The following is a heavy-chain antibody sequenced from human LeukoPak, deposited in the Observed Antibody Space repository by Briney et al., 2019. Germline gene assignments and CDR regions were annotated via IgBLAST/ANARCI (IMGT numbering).Heavy chain of an antibody. V-gene: IGHV1-2*02. Sequence: GASVKVSCKASGYTFTGYYMHWVRQAPGQGLGWMGWINPNSGGTNYAQKFQGRVTMTRDTSISTAYMELSRLRSEDTAVYYCARDYSGSYLDYWGQGTLVTVSS. CDR1: GYTFTGYY. CDR3: ARDYSGSYLDY. J-gene: IGHJ4*02. CDR2: INPNSGGT. D-gene: IGHD1-26*01.